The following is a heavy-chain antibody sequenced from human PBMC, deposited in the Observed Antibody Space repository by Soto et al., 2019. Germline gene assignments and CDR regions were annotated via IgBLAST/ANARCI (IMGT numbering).Heavy chain of an antibody. CDR3: TAGQSGGEDD. CDR1: GFSFSIYW. V-gene: IGHV3-15*02. Sequence: EVQLVESGGTLVKPGDSLRLSCAASGFSFSIYWLSWVRQAPGNGLEWVGRIRSHNDGGTAAYGAPVQGRFTISRDDSKITLYLQMNSLKPEHTAGYYCTAGQSGGEDDGGQGTLVSVSS. J-gene: IGHJ1*01. D-gene: IGHD1-26*01. CDR2: IRSHNDGGTA.